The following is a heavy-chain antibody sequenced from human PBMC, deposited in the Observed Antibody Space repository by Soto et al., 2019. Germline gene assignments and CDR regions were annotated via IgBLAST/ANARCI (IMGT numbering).Heavy chain of an antibody. J-gene: IGHJ5*02. V-gene: IGHV4-4*07. CDR1: GGSISSYY. D-gene: IGHD5-18*01. Sequence: QVQLQESGPGLVKPSETLPLTCTVSGGSISSYYWSWIRQPAGKGLEWIGRIYTSGSTNYNPSLKSRVTMSVGTSKNQFSLKLSSVTAADTAVYYCASGYSYTNWFDPWGQGTLVTVSS. CDR3: ASGYSYTNWFDP. CDR2: IYTSGST.